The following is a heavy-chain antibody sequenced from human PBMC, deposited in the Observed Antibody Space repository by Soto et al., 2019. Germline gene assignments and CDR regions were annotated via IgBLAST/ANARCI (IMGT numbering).Heavy chain of an antibody. D-gene: IGHD3-10*01. CDR2: INAGNGNT. V-gene: IGHV1-3*01. CDR3: ARDYYYGSGSYYFPQTYGMDV. CDR1: GYTFTSYA. Sequence: QVQLVQSGAEVKKPGASVKVSCKASGYTFTSYAMHWVRQAPGQRLEWMGWINAGNGNTKYSQKCQGRVTITRDTSASTAYMELSSLRSEDTAVYYCARDYYYGSGSYYFPQTYGMDVWGQGTTVTVSS. J-gene: IGHJ6*02.